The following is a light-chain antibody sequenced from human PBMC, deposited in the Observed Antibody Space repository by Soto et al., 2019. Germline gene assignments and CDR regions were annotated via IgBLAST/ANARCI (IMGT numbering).Light chain of an antibody. V-gene: IGKV3-15*01. Sequence: EIVMTQSPATLSVSPGERATLSCRASQSVSSNLAWYQQKLGQTPRLLIYGASTRATGIPARFSGSGSGPEFTLTISSLQSEDFAVYYCQQYNNCPPITFGQGTRLEIK. J-gene: IGKJ5*01. CDR3: QQYNNCPPIT. CDR1: QSVSSN. CDR2: GAS.